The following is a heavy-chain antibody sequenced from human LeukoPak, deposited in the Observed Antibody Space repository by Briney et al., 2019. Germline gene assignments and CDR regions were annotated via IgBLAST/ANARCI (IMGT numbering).Heavy chain of an antibody. CDR2: FSLTGRT. CDR3: SRESGAFCPFGY. Sequence: SETLSLTCGVSGCSISSTNWCSWVRQPPGQGLEWIGEFSLTGRTNYNPSLNGRVTMSLDESRNLLSLNLTSVTAADTAIYYCSRESGAFCPFGYWGQGTLVIVPP. V-gene: IGHV4-4*02. D-gene: IGHD1-26*01. CDR1: GCSISSTNW. J-gene: IGHJ4*02.